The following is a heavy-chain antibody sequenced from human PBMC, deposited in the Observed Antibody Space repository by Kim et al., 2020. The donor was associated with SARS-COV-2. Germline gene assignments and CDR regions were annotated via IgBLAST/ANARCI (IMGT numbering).Heavy chain of an antibody. V-gene: IGHV3-30*18. Sequence: GGSLRLSCAASGFTFSSYGMHWVRQAPGKGLEWVAVISYDGSNKYYADSVKGRFTISRDNSKNTLYLQMNSLRAEDTAVYYCAKSQEPYYDFWSGYFIWG. CDR3: AKSQEPYYDFWSGYFI. CDR2: ISYDGSNK. D-gene: IGHD3-3*01. CDR1: GFTFSSYG. J-gene: IGHJ3*02.